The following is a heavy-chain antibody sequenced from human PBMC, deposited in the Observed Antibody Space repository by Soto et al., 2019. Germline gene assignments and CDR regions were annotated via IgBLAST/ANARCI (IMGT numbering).Heavy chain of an antibody. J-gene: IGHJ4*02. CDR1: GYTFTSYA. D-gene: IGHD2-8*01. V-gene: IGHV1-3*01. CDR3: ARGGSYCTNGVCHNDY. Sequence: ASVKVSCKASGYTFTSYAMHWVRQAPGQRLEWMGWINAGNGNTKYSQKFQGRVTITRDTSASTAYMELSSLRSEDTAVYYCARGGSYCTNGVCHNDYWGQGTLVTVSS. CDR2: INAGNGNT.